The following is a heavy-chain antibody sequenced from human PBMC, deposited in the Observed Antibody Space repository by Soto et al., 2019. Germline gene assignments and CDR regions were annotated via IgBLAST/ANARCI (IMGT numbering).Heavy chain of an antibody. D-gene: IGHD3-3*01. Sequence: GGSLRLSCAASGFTFSSYGMHWVRQAPGKGLEWVAVISYDGSNKYYADSVKGRFTISRDNSKNTLYLQMNSLRAEDTAVYYCATVRDFWSGYPYGMDVWGQGTTVTVSS. CDR2: ISYDGSNK. V-gene: IGHV3-30*03. CDR1: GFTFSSYG. J-gene: IGHJ6*02. CDR3: ATVRDFWSGYPYGMDV.